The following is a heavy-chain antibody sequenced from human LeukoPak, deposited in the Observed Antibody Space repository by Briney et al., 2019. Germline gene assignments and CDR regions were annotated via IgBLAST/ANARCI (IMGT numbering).Heavy chain of an antibody. D-gene: IGHD6-19*01. V-gene: IGHV4-39*01. CDR1: GGSLSSSSYC. J-gene: IGHJ6*02. CDR3: ARHLVTYSSGWYGPPYYYGMDV. Sequence: SETLSLTCTVSGGSLSSSSYCWGWIRPPPGKGREWIGSIYYSGSLYYNPSLKCRVTISVDTSKNQFSLKLSSVTAADTAVYYCARHLVTYSSGWYGPPYYYGMDVWGQGTTVTVSS. CDR2: IYYSGSL.